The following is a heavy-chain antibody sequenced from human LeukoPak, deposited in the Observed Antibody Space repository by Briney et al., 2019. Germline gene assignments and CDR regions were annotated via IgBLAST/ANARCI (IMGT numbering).Heavy chain of an antibody. D-gene: IGHD3-22*01. CDR2: IYTSGST. Sequence: PSETLSLTCTVSGGSIRSYYWSWIRQPAGKGLEWIGRIYTSGSTNYNPSLKSRVTISLDTSKNQFSLNLSSVSAADTAVYYCARDGSGYYDTSGYRNWGQGTLVTVSS. CDR3: ARDGSGYYDTSGYRN. V-gene: IGHV4-4*07. CDR1: GGSIRSYY. J-gene: IGHJ4*02.